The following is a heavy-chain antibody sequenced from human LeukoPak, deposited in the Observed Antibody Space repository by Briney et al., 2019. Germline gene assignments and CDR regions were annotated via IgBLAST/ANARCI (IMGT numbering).Heavy chain of an antibody. CDR2: INPNSGGT. J-gene: IGHJ5*02. CDR1: GYTFTGYY. CDR3: ARGRGEEGWFDL. V-gene: IGHV1-2*02. D-gene: IGHD3-10*01. Sequence: GASVKVSCKASGYTFTGYYMHWVRQAPGQGLEWMGWINPNSGGTNYSQKFQGRVTITRDTSISTAYMELSRLRNDDTAVYYCARGRGEEGWFDLWGQGTLVTVSS.